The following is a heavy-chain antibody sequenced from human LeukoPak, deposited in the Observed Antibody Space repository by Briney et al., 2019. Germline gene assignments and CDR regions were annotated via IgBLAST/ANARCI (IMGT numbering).Heavy chain of an antibody. Sequence: GGSLRLSCAASGFTFSSYSMNWVRQAPGKGLEWVSFISTSSYIHNADSVKGRFTISRDNAKNSLYLQMNSLRAEDTAVYYCARDHYDSSGHDYWGQGTLVTVSS. CDR1: GFTFSSYS. V-gene: IGHV3-21*01. D-gene: IGHD3-22*01. J-gene: IGHJ4*02. CDR3: ARDHYDSSGHDY. CDR2: ISTSSYI.